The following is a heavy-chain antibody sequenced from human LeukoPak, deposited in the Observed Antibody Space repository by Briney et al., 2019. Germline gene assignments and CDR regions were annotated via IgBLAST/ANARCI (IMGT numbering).Heavy chain of an antibody. CDR3: ARGGSGGWLQLLEDDAFDI. V-gene: IGHV3-30-3*01. CDR1: GFTFSSYA. J-gene: IGHJ3*02. CDR2: ISYDGSNK. D-gene: IGHD5-24*01. Sequence: PGGSLRLSCAAPGFTFSSYAMHWVRQAPGKGLEWVAVISYDGSNKYYADSVKGRFTISRDNSKNTLYLQMNSLRAEDTAVYYCARGGSGGWLQLLEDDAFDIWGQGTMVTVSS.